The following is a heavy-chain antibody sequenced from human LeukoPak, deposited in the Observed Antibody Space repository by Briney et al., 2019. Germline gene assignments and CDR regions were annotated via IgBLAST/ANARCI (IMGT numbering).Heavy chain of an antibody. CDR1: GFTFSSFS. CDR2: ITSSSSST. J-gene: IGHJ4*02. V-gene: IGHV3-48*04. Sequence: GGSLRLSCAASGFTFSSFSMNWVRQAPGKGLEGTSYITSSSSSTYYADSVKGRFTISRDNAKNSLYLQMNSLRAEDTAVYYCARVIGSYGDSAYWGQGTLVTVSS. D-gene: IGHD4-17*01. CDR3: ARVIGSYGDSAY.